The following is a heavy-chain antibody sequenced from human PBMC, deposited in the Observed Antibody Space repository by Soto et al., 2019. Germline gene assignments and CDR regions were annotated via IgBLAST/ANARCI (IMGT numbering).Heavy chain of an antibody. V-gene: IGHV4-39*01. J-gene: IGHJ4*02. CDR3: GKVLVGATGHTDSDS. Sequence: SETLSLTCSVSGGSINSNDYYWGWIRQPPGKGLKWIGNIDYIGVTYYNPSLKSRVTVSKDTSKNQFSLKLTSVTAADTALYYCGKVLVGATGHTDSDSWGQGTLVTVSS. CDR2: IDYIGVT. CDR1: GGSINSNDYY. D-gene: IGHD2-15*01.